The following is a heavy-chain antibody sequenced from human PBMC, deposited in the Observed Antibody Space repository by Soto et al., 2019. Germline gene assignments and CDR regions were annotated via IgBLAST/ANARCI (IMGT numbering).Heavy chain of an antibody. V-gene: IGHV3-33*06. CDR1: GFTFSSYG. CDR2: IWYDGSNK. Sequence: LRLSCAASGFTFSSYGMHWVRQAPGKGLEWVAVIWYDGSNKYYADSVKGRFTISRDNSKNTLYLQMNSLRAEDTAVYYCAKGTYYYGSAPYYFDYWGQGTLVTVSS. J-gene: IGHJ4*02. D-gene: IGHD3-10*01. CDR3: AKGTYYYGSAPYYFDY.